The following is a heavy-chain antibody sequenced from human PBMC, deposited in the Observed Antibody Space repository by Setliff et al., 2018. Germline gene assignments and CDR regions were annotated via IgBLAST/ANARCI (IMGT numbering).Heavy chain of an antibody. CDR1: GYTFTGYY. J-gene: IGHJ5*02. CDR2: INPNSGGT. CDR3: ARAPMVRGVTLTNWFDP. Sequence: ASVKVSCKASGYTFTGYYMHWVRQAPGQGLEWMGWINPNSGGTNYAQKFQGRVTMTRDTSISTAYMELSRLRSDDTAAYYCARAPMVRGVTLTNWFDPWGQGTLVTVSS. D-gene: IGHD3-10*01. V-gene: IGHV1-2*02.